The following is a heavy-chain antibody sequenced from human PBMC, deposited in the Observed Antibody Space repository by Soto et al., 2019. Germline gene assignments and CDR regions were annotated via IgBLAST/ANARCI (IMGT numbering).Heavy chain of an antibody. J-gene: IGHJ4*02. CDR3: ARGVATYYFDY. CDR1: GYTFTNFA. CDR2: INAGNAHT. D-gene: IGHD2-15*01. V-gene: IGHV1-3*01. Sequence: ASVKVSCKASGYTFTNFAIHWVRQAPGQRLEWMGWINAGNAHTKYSQKFQGRVTITRDTSASTAYMELSSLRSEDTAVYYCARGVATYYFDYWGQGTLVTVSS.